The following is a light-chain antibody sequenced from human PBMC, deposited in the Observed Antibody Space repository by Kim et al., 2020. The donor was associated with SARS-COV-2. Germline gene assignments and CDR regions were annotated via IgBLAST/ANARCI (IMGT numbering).Light chain of an antibody. J-gene: IGKJ1*01. Sequence: SPGESATLSCRASQSVSSSYLAWYQQKPGQAPRLLIYGASSRATGIPDRFSGSRSGTDFTLTISRLEPEDFAVYYCQQYSRSSKTFGQGTKVDIK. V-gene: IGKV3-20*01. CDR3: QQYSRSSKT. CDR1: QSVSSSY. CDR2: GAS.